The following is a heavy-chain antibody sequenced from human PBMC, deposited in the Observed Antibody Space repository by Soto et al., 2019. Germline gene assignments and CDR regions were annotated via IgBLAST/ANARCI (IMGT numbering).Heavy chain of an antibody. J-gene: IGHJ4*02. CDR3: AAGSGWYGPIGY. V-gene: IGHV4-30-2*02. CDR2: IYHSGST. Sequence: SETLSLTCAVSGGSISSGGYSWSWIRQPPGKGLEWIGYIYHSGSTYYNPSLKSRATISVDRSKNQFSLKLSSVTAADTAVYYCAAGSGWYGPIGYWGQGTLVTVSS. D-gene: IGHD6-19*01. CDR1: GGSISSGGYS.